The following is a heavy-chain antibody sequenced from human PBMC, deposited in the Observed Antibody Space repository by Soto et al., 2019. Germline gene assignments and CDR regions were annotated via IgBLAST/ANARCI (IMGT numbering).Heavy chain of an antibody. Sequence: GASVKVSCKASGYTFTSYDINWVRQATGQGLEWMGWMNPNSGNTGYAQKFQGRVTMTRNTSISTAYMELSSLRSEDTAVYYCARGKSEWLRLILGYWGQGTLVTVSS. D-gene: IGHD5-12*01. CDR1: GYTFTSYD. V-gene: IGHV1-8*01. CDR3: ARGKSEWLRLILGY. CDR2: MNPNSGNT. J-gene: IGHJ4*02.